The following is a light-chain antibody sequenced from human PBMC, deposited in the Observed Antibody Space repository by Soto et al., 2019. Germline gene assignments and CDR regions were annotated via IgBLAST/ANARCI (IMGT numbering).Light chain of an antibody. CDR2: DTS. Sequence: ELVLTQSPGTLSLSPGERATLSCRARQSVSSSYLAWYQQKPGQAPRRLIYDTSSRATGIPDRFSGSGSGTDFTLAISRLEPEDFAVYYCQQCGSSPSFGQGTKVELK. J-gene: IGKJ1*01. CDR1: QSVSSSY. CDR3: QQCGSSPS. V-gene: IGKV3-20*01.